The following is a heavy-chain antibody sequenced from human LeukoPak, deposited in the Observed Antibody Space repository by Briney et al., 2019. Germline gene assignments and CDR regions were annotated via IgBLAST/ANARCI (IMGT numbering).Heavy chain of an antibody. CDR3: ARAGYYYDSSGYPSLFDY. V-gene: IGHV1-2*06. CDR1: GYTFSGYY. Sequence: ASVKVSCKASGYTFSGYYIHWVRQAPGQGLEWMGRINPNSGGTNYAQKFQGRVTMTRDTSISTAYMELSRLRSDDTAVYYCARAGYYYDSSGYPSLFDYWGQGTLVTVSS. D-gene: IGHD3-22*01. CDR2: INPNSGGT. J-gene: IGHJ4*02.